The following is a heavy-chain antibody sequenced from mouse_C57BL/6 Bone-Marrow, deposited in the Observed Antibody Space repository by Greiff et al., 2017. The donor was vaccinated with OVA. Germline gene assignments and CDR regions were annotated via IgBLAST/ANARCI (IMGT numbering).Heavy chain of an antibody. CDR3: ANWGYYFDY. CDR1: GYSITSGYY. V-gene: IGHV3-6*01. CDR2: ISYDGSN. Sequence: ESGPGLVKPSQSLSLTCSVTGYSITSGYYWNWIRQFPGNKLEWMGYISYDGSNNYNPSLKNRISITRDTSKNQFFLKLNSVTTEDTATYYCANWGYYFDYWGQGTTLTVSS. J-gene: IGHJ2*01. D-gene: IGHD4-1*01.